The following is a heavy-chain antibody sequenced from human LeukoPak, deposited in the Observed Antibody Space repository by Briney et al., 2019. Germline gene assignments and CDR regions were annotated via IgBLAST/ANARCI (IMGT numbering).Heavy chain of an antibody. D-gene: IGHD6-13*01. CDR3: ARAAGQDHTKMMVYYDYYLYV. V-gene: IGHV4-61*08. CDR2: VYYTGST. CDR1: GGSISSSDYY. Sequence: PSETLSLTCTVSGGSISSSDYYWSWIRQPPGKGLEWIGYVYYTGSTKYNPSLKSRVTISVDTSKNQFSLKLSSVTAADTAVYYCARAAGQDHTKMMVYYDYYLYVWGKGSAVTVSS. J-gene: IGHJ6*03.